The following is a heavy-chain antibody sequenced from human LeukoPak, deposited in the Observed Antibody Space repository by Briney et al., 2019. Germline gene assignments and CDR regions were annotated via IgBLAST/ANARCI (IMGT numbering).Heavy chain of an antibody. Sequence: PGGSLRLSCAASGXTFSNHWMSWVRQAPGRGLEWVANIKQDGSEKYYVDSVKGRFTISRDNAKNSLYLQMNSLRAEDTAMYYCARNYGGNSDYWGQGTLVTVSS. CDR3: ARNYGGNSDY. CDR1: GXTFSNHW. D-gene: IGHD4-23*01. J-gene: IGHJ4*02. V-gene: IGHV3-7*04. CDR2: IKQDGSEK.